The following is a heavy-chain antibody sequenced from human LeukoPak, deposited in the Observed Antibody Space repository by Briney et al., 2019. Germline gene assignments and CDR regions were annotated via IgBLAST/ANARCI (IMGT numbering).Heavy chain of an antibody. V-gene: IGHV4-59*01. CDR2: IYYSGST. D-gene: IGHD4-17*01. CDR1: GGSISSYY. Sequence: PSETLSLTCTVSGGSISSYYWSWIRQPPGKGLEWIGYIYYSGSTNYNPSLKSRVTISVDTSKNQFSLKLSSVTAADTAVYYCAREAPMSITVTYGSDAFDIWGQGTMVTVSS. J-gene: IGHJ3*02. CDR3: AREAPMSITVTYGSDAFDI.